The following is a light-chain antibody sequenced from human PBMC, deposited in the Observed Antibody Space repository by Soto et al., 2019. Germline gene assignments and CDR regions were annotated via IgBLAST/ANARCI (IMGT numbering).Light chain of an antibody. J-gene: IGKJ5*01. CDR1: QSVSSS. CDR3: QQRSNWPSIT. CDR2: DAS. V-gene: IGKV3-11*01. Sequence: VMTQSPATLSVSPGERATLSCRASQSVSSSLAWYQQKPGQAPRLLIYDASNRATGIPARFSGSGSGTDFTLTISSLEPEDFAVYYCQQRSNWPSITFGQGTLLE.